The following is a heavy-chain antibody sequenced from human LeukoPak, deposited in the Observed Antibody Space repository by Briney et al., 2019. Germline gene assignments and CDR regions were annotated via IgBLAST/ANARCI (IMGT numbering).Heavy chain of an antibody. CDR2: MNNDGSGT. CDR1: ELTLSNYW. Sequence: PGGSLRLSCAASELTLSNYWMHWVRQAPGKGLVWVSRMNNDGSGTTYADSVRGRFTISRDNAKNTLYLQMNSLRAEDTAVYYCSKKGQNEDYGKSDWGQGTLVTVSS. CDR3: SKKGQNEDYGKSD. D-gene: IGHD4-17*01. J-gene: IGHJ4*02. V-gene: IGHV3-74*01.